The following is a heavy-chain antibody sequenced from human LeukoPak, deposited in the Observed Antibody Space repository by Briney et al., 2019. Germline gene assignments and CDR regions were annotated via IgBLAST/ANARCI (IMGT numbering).Heavy chain of an antibody. CDR3: ARGSSGWYGIDY. Sequence: GGSLRLSCAASGWMHWVRQAPGKGLVWVSGINHDGTGTYYADSVKGRFTISRDNAKNALYLQMNSLRAEDTAVYYCARGSSGWYGIDYWGQGALVNVSS. CDR2: INHDGTGT. V-gene: IGHV3-74*01. J-gene: IGHJ4*02. D-gene: IGHD6-19*01. CDR1: GW.